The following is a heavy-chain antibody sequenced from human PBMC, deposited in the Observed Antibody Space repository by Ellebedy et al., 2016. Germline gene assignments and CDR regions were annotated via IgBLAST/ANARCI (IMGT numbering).Heavy chain of an antibody. V-gene: IGHV3-21*01. J-gene: IGHJ3*02. CDR2: ISSSSSYI. CDR3: ARGAVVTAILDAFDI. Sequence: GGSLRLXXAASGFTFSSYGMNWVRQAPGKGLEWVSSISSSSSYIYYADSVKGRFTISRDNAKNSLYLQMNSLRAEDTAVYYCARGAVVTAILDAFDIWGQGTMVTVSS. CDR1: GFTFSSYG. D-gene: IGHD2-21*02.